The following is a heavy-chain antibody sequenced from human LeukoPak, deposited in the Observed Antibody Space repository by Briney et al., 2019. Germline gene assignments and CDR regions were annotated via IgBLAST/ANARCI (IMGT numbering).Heavy chain of an antibody. CDR3: AKDRRRDDVLTGSFSD. Sequence: GGSLRLSCAASGFTFTTYAMSWVRQAPGKGLELVGFIRYDGRNKYYADFVKGRFTIPRDNSKNTLYLQMNSLRAEDTAVYNCAKDRRRDDVLTGSFSDWGQGTLVTVSS. CDR1: GFTFTTYA. V-gene: IGHV3-30*02. J-gene: IGHJ4*02. D-gene: IGHD3-9*01. CDR2: IRYDGRNK.